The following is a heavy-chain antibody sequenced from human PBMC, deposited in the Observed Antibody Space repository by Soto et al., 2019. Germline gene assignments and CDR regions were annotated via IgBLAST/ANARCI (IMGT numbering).Heavy chain of an antibody. V-gene: IGHV3-64D*06. J-gene: IGHJ4*02. CDR2: VRGNGDPP. CDR3: VKSRGGNNFDFFD. CDR1: GFTFSSYA. Sequence: LRLSCSASGFTFSSYAMHWVRQAPVNGLEYVSGVRGNGDPPFYADSVKGRFTISRDNSKNTLYLQMSGLSADDTAVYYCVKSRGGNNFDFFDWGQGALVTVSS. D-gene: IGHD5-12*01.